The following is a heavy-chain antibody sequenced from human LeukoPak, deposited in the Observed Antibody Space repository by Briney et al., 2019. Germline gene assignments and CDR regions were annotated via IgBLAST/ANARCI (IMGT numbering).Heavy chain of an antibody. V-gene: IGHV4-30-4*01. D-gene: IGHD3-3*01. CDR3: ARDRLTIFGVVTLYYYGMDV. Sequence: PSETLSLTCTVSGGSISSGDYYWSWIRQPPGKGLEWIGYIYYSGSTYYNPSLKSRVSISVDTSKNQFSLKLSSVTAADTAVYYCARDRLTIFGVVTLYYYGMDVWGQGTTVTVSS. J-gene: IGHJ6*02. CDR1: GGSISSGDYY. CDR2: IYYSGST.